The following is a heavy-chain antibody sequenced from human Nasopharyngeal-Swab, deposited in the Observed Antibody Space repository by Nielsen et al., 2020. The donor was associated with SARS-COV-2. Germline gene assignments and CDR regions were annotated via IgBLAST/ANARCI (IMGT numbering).Heavy chain of an antibody. CDR2: INHSGSI. CDR1: GGSFSGYY. D-gene: IGHD1-26*01. J-gene: IGHJ4*02. Sequence: SETLSLTCAVYGGSFSGYYWSWIRQPPGKGLEWIGEINHSGSINYNPSLKSRVTISVDTSKNQFSLKLNSVTAADTAVYYCARRETIVGSFDYWGQGTLVTVSS. V-gene: IGHV4-34*01. CDR3: ARRETIVGSFDY.